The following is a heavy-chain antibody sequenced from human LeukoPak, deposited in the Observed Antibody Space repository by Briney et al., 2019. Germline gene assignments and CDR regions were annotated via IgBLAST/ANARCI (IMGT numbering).Heavy chain of an antibody. CDR3: ASSNYYGDGY. D-gene: IGHD4-17*01. CDR2: ISYDGSNK. CDR1: GFTFSSYA. Sequence: GGSLRLSCAASGFTFSSYAMHWVRQAPGKGLEWVAVISYDGSNKYYADSVKGRFTISRDNSKNTLYPQMNSLRAEDTAVYYCASSNYYGDGYWGQGTLVTVSS. J-gene: IGHJ4*02. V-gene: IGHV3-30-3*01.